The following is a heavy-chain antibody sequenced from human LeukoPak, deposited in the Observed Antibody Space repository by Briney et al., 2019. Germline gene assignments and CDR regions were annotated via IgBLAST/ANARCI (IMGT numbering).Heavy chain of an antibody. CDR2: IYHSGST. CDR3: AREADTAMVTSYFDY. J-gene: IGHJ4*02. Sequence: SETLSLTCTVSGYSISSGYYWGWIRQPPGKGLERIGSIYHSGSTYYNPSLKSRVTISVDTSKNQFSLKLSSVTAADTAVYYCAREADTAMVTSYFDYWGQGTLVTVSS. D-gene: IGHD5-18*01. V-gene: IGHV4-38-2*02. CDR1: GYSISSGYY.